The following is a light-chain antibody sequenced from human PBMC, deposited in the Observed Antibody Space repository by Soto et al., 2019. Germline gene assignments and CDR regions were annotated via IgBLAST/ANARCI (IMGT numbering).Light chain of an antibody. CDR3: QQYNSYRA. CDR1: QTISSW. J-gene: IGKJ1*01. V-gene: IGKV1-5*03. CDR2: KAS. Sequence: DIQMTQSPSTLSGPVGDRVTITCRASQTISSWLAWYQQKPGKAPKLLIYKASTLKSGVPSRFSGSGSGTEFTLTISSLQPDDFATYYCQQYNSYRAFGQGTKVEIK.